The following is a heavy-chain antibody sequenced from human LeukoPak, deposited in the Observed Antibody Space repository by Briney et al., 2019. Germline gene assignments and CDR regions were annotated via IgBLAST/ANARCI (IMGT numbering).Heavy chain of an antibody. Sequence: GGSLRLSCTASGFPLSNFWMHWVRQVPGKGRVWVSRIISDGTTTSYADSVKGRFTISRDNAKNTLYLQMNSLRAEDTAVYYCTRDWRNMAFDYWGQGTLVTVSS. CDR3: TRDWRNMAFDY. J-gene: IGHJ4*02. D-gene: IGHD2/OR15-2a*01. V-gene: IGHV3-74*01. CDR2: IISDGTTT. CDR1: GFPLSNFW.